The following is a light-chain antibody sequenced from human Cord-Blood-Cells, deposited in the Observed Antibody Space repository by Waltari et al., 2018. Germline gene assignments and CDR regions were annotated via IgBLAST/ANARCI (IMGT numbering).Light chain of an antibody. J-gene: IGLJ1*01. Sequence: QSALTQPPSASGSPGQSVTISCTGTSSDVGCYNSFSWYQQHPGKAPQLMIYEVSKRPSGVPDRFSGSKSGNTASLTVSGLQAEDEADYYCSSYAGSNNYVFGTGTKVTVL. V-gene: IGLV2-8*01. CDR1: SSDVGCYNS. CDR3: SSYAGSNNYV. CDR2: EVS.